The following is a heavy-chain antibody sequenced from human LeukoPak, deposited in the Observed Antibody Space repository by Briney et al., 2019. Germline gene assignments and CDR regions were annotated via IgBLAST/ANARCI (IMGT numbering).Heavy chain of an antibody. D-gene: IGHD4-23*01. Sequence: SETLSLTCAVYGGSFSGYYWSWIRQPPGKGLEWIGEINHSGSTNYNPSLKSRVTISVDTSKNQFSLKLSSVTAADTAVYYRASRNDYGGNWYAFDIWGQGTMVTVSS. V-gene: IGHV4-34*01. CDR2: INHSGST. J-gene: IGHJ3*02. CDR1: GGSFSGYY. CDR3: ASRNDYGGNWYAFDI.